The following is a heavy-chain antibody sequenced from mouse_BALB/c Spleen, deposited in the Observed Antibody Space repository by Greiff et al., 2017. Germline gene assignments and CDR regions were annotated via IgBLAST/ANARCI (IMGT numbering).Heavy chain of an antibody. CDR1: GYTFTSYW. J-gene: IGHJ3*01. CDR3: ARWYYGSSSWFAY. CDR2: IDPSDSYT. Sequence: QVQLQQPGAELVKPGASVKLSCKASGYTFTSYWIHWVKQRPGQGLEWIGEIDPSDSYTNYNQKFKGKATLTVDKSSSTAYMQLSSLTSEDSAVYYCARWYYGSSSWFAYWGQGTLVTVSA. D-gene: IGHD1-1*01. V-gene: IGHV1-69*02.